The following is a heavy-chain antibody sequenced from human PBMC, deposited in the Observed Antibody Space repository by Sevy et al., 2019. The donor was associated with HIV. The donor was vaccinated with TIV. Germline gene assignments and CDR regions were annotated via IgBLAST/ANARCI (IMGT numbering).Heavy chain of an antibody. Sequence: GGSLRLSCAASGFNTIHYAMHWVRQAPGKGLQWVTFIRYDGHTRYYADFVRGRFTISRDTSKNTLYLQMNSLSTEDXXXXXXXXXXXXXXXXXGYVFENWGQGTLVTVSS. D-gene: IGHD3-16*01. V-gene: IGHV3-30*02. J-gene: IGHJ4*03. CDR2: IRYDGHTR. CDR3: XXXXXXXXXXXGYVFEN. CDR1: GFNTIHYA.